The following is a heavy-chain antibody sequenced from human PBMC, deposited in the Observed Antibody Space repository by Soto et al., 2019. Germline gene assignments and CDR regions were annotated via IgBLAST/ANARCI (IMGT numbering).Heavy chain of an antibody. CDR2: ISSSGSTI. V-gene: IGHV3-48*03. D-gene: IGHD3-22*01. CDR3: ARDTYYSSGYYYFAFDI. CDR1: GFTFSSYE. J-gene: IGHJ3*02. Sequence: GGSLRLSCAASGFTFSSYEMNWVRQAPGKGLEWVSYISSSGSTIYYADSVKGRFTISRDNAKNSLYLQMNSLRAEDTAVYYCARDTYYSSGYYYFAFDIWGQGTMGTVS.